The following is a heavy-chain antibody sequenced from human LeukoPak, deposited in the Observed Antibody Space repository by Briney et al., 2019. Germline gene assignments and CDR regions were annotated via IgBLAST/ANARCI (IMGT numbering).Heavy chain of an antibody. D-gene: IGHD2-15*01. V-gene: IGHV3-30*02. CDR1: GFTFSHFG. Sequence: GGSLRLSCAASGFTFSHFGMHWVRQAPGKGLEWVAFIRYDGTNRYYADLGKGRFTISRDNSKNPLYLQMNSLRAEDTAVYYCVKVIYCNGDSCYGEYFQHWGQGTLVTVSS. CDR3: VKVIYCNGDSCYGEYFQH. CDR2: IRYDGTNR. J-gene: IGHJ1*01.